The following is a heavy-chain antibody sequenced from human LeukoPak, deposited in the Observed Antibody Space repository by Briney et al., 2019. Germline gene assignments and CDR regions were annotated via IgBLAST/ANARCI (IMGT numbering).Heavy chain of an antibody. D-gene: IGHD6-13*01. CDR3: ARGGRSSSLDGDFYYLDY. CDR2: IKQDGSEK. Sequence: GGSLRLSCAASGFTFSSYWMSWVRQAPGKGLEWVANIKQDGSEKYYVDSVKGRFTISRDNAKNSLYLQMNSLRAEDTAVYYCARGGRSSSLDGDFYYLDYWGQGTLVTVSS. J-gene: IGHJ4*02. V-gene: IGHV3-7*01. CDR1: GFTFSSYW.